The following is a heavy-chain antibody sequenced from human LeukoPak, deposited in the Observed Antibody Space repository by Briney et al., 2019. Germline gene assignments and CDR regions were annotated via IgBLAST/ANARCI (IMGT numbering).Heavy chain of an antibody. CDR3: AKDRVVVVPAATFDY. CDR1: GFTFSSYG. J-gene: IGHJ4*02. D-gene: IGHD2-2*01. V-gene: IGHV3-33*06. Sequence: GRSLRLSCAASGFTFSSYGMHWVRQAPGEGLEWVAVIWYDGSNKYYADSVKGRFTISRDNSKNTLYLQMNSLRAEDTAVYYCAKDRVVVVPAATFDYWGQGTLVTVSS. CDR2: IWYDGSNK.